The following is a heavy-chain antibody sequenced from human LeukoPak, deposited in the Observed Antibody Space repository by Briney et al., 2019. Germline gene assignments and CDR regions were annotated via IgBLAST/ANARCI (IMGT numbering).Heavy chain of an antibody. D-gene: IGHD1-14*01. V-gene: IGHV3-7*01. CDR2: IKEDGSGK. CDR3: ARDSFETDIDY. Sequence: PGGSLRLSCAVSGFTFSSYWMSWVRQAPGKGLEWVGNIKEDGSGKYYVDSVKGRFTISRDNAKNSLYLQMNSLRAEDTAVYYCARDSFETDIDYWGQGTLVTVSS. J-gene: IGHJ4*02. CDR1: GFTFSSYW.